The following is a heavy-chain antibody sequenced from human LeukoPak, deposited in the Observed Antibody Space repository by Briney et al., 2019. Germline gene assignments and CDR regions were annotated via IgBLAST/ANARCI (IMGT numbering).Heavy chain of an antibody. Sequence: PSETLSLTCTVSGGSISSSSHFWSWIRQPPGKGLEWIGSIYYSGNTYYNSSLKSRVTISVDTSKNQFSLRLSSVTAADTAVYYCVRQFDYWGQGTLVTVSS. CDR1: GGSISSSSHF. CDR3: VRQFDY. CDR2: IYYSGNT. V-gene: IGHV4-39*07. J-gene: IGHJ4*02.